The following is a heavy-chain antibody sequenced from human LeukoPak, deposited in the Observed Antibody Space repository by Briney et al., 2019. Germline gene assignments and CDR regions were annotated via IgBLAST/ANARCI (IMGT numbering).Heavy chain of an antibody. CDR1: GGSISSSSYY. Sequence: SSETLSLTCTVSGGSISSSSYYWSWIRQPPGKGLEWIGYIYYSGSTNYNPSLKSRVTISVDTSKNQFSLKLSSVTAADTAVYYCARETSQKGAHYMDVWGKGTTVTISS. CDR3: ARETSQKGAHYMDV. V-gene: IGHV4-61*01. D-gene: IGHD3-16*01. J-gene: IGHJ6*03. CDR2: IYYSGST.